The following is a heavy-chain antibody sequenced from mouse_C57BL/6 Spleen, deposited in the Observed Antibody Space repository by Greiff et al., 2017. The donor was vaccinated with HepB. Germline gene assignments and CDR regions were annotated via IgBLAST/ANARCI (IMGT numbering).Heavy chain of an antibody. V-gene: IGHV1-4*01. CDR3: ARGLSNGNFDY. Sequence: QVHVKQSGAELARPGASVKMSCKASGYTFTSYTMHWVKQRPGQGLEWIGYINPSSGYTKYNQKFKDKATLTADKSSSTAYMQLSSLTSEDSAVYYCARGLSNGNFDYWGQGTTLTVSS. CDR1: GYTFTSYT. D-gene: IGHD2-5*01. J-gene: IGHJ2*01. CDR2: INPSSGYT.